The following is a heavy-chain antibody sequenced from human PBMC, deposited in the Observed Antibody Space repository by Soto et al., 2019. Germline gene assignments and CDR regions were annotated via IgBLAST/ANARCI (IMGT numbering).Heavy chain of an antibody. V-gene: IGHV3-21*01. J-gene: IGHJ6*02. Sequence: PGGSLRLSCAASGFTFSSYSMNWVRQAPGKGLEWVSSISSSSSDIYYADSVKGRFTISRDNAKNSLYLQMNILRAEDTAVYYCARVASSRWYGEYYGMDVWGQGTKVPVSS. CDR3: ARVASSRWYGEYYGMDV. CDR1: GFTFSSYS. D-gene: IGHD6-13*01. CDR2: ISSSSSDI.